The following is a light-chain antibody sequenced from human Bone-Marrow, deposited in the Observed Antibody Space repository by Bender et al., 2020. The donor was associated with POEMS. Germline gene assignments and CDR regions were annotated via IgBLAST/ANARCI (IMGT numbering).Light chain of an antibody. CDR2: RNN. CDR1: SSNVGSNF. Sequence: QSVLTQPPSVSGTPGQRVTISCSGSSSNVGSNFVYWYQHLPGTAPKLLIYRNNQWPSGVPDRFSGSKSGNTASLTISGLQAEDETDYFCCSYAGSYTLVFGGGTSLTVL. CDR3: CSYAGSYTLV. J-gene: IGLJ3*02. V-gene: IGLV1-47*01.